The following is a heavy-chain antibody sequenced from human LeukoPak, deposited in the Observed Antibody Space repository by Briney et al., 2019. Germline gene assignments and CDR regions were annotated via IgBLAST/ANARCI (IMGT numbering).Heavy chain of an antibody. Sequence: SETLSLTCTVSGGSIGNKYWSWIRQPPGKGLEWIGYIYYSGSTNYNPSLKSRVTISVDTSKNQFSLKLSSVTAADTAVYYCARDLSSSWPPTYWYFDLWGRGTLVTVSS. J-gene: IGHJ2*01. D-gene: IGHD6-13*01. CDR1: GGSIGNKY. V-gene: IGHV4-59*01. CDR2: IYYSGST. CDR3: ARDLSSSWPPTYWYFDL.